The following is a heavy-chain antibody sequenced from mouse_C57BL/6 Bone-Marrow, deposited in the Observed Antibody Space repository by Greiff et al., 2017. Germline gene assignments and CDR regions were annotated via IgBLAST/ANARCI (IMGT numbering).Heavy chain of an antibody. CDR3: ARKGITTVPFDY. Sequence: QVQLQQSGAELARPGASVKLSCKASGYTFTSYGISWVKQRPGQGLEWIGEIYPRSGNTYYNEKFKGKATLTADKSSSTAYMELRSLTSEDSAVYFCARKGITTVPFDYWGQGTTLTVSS. CDR1: GYTFTSYG. D-gene: IGHD1-1*01. J-gene: IGHJ2*01. V-gene: IGHV1-81*01. CDR2: IYPRSGNT.